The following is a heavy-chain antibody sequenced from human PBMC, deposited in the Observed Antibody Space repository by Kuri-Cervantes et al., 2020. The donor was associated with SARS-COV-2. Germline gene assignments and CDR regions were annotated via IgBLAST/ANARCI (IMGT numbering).Heavy chain of an antibody. D-gene: IGHD3-22*01. CDR2: IYSGGSST. Sequence: GESLKISCAASGFTFSSYAMSWVRQAPGKGLEWVSFIYSGGSSTYYADSVKGRFTISRDNSKNTLYLQMNSLRAEDTAVYYCAKDQDSYDSSGQFDYWGQGTLVTVSS. CDR1: GFTFSSYA. J-gene: IGHJ4*02. CDR3: AKDQDSYDSSGQFDY. V-gene: IGHV3-23*03.